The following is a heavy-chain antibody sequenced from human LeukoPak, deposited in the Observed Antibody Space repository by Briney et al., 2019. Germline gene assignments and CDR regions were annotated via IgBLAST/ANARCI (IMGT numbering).Heavy chain of an antibody. CDR2: IYYSGST. CDR1: GGSISSSSYY. D-gene: IGHD4-23*01. CDR3: AREPGMTTVVKDSRYGMDV. J-gene: IGHJ6*02. V-gene: IGHV4-39*07. Sequence: PSETLSLTCTVSGGSISSSSYYWGWIRQPPGKGLEWIGSIYYSGSTYYNPSLKSRVTISVDKSKNQFSLKLSSVTAADTAVYYCAREPGMTTVVKDSRYGMDVWGQGTTVTVSS.